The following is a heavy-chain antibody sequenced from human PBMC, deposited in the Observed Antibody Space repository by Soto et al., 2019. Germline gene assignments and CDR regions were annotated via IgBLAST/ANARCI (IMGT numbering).Heavy chain of an antibody. Sequence: PGGSLRLSCAASGFTFSSYGMHWVRQAPGKGLEWVAVIWYDGSNKYYADSVKGRFTISRDNSKNTLYLQMNSLRAEDTAVYYCARGGKGEFYYYYGMDVWGQGTTVTVSS. V-gene: IGHV3-33*01. J-gene: IGHJ6*02. CDR1: GFTFSSYG. CDR2: IWYDGSNK. CDR3: ARGGKGEFYYYYGMDV.